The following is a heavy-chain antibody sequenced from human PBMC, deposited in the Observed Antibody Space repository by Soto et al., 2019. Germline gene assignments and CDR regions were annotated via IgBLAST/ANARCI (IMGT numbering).Heavy chain of an antibody. V-gene: IGHV3-30-3*01. Sequence: QVQLVESGGGVVQPGRSLRLSCAASGFILSTYAMYWVRQAPGKGLEWVAVISYDGNNKYYADYVKGRFTISRDNSKNTLYLQMNSLRAEDTAVYYCARAGCDGGSCYTLVGLRYGMDVWGQGTTVTFSS. CDR2: ISYDGNNK. CDR1: GFILSTYA. D-gene: IGHD2-15*01. CDR3: ARAGCDGGSCYTLVGLRYGMDV. J-gene: IGHJ6*02.